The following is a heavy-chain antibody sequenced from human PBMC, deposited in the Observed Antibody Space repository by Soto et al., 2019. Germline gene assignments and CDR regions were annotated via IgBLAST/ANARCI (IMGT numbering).Heavy chain of an antibody. CDR1: GFSLSSYA. D-gene: IGHD4-17*01. Sequence: GGSLRLSCAASGFSLSSYAMSWVRQAPGKGLEWVSTFSGSADSTYYADSVKGRFTISRDNSKNTLYLQMNSLRVEDTAVYYCAKRTGGIMTTVATWGQGTLVTVSS. CDR2: FSGSADST. J-gene: IGHJ4*02. CDR3: AKRTGGIMTTVAT. V-gene: IGHV3-23*01.